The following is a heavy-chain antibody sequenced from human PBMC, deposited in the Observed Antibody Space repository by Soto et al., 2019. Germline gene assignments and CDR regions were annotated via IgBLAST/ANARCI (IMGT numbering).Heavy chain of an antibody. Sequence: QVQLVQSGAEVKKPGSSVKVSCKASGDSFNFYTINWVRQAPGLGLEWMGRFNPILSVSNSALKFKVRVTLTADKSTSTVYMVLSSLRSEDTAIYYCATSFGSGSRAFDYWGQGALVTVSS. V-gene: IGHV1-69*02. CDR1: GDSFNFYT. D-gene: IGHD3-10*01. J-gene: IGHJ4*02. CDR2: FNPILSVS. CDR3: ATSFGSGSRAFDY.